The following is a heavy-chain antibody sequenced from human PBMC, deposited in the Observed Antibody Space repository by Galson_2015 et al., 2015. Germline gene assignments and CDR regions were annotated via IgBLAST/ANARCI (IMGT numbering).Heavy chain of an antibody. Sequence: AVKGGCKASGDSFASYYIHWVRQAPGQGLEWMGIINPSDGGTTYAQKFQGRVTMTRDTSTSTVYMELSSLRSEDTAVYSCARDPYSSGWPNGRRRADYFDYWGQGTLVTVSS. CDR3: ARDPYSSGWPNGRRRADYFDY. J-gene: IGHJ4*02. CDR2: INPSDGGT. D-gene: IGHD6-19*01. CDR1: GDSFASYY. V-gene: IGHV1-46*01.